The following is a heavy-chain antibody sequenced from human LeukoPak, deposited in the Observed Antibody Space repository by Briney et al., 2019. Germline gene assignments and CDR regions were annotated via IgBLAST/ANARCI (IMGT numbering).Heavy chain of an antibody. V-gene: IGHV2-5*02. D-gene: IGHD6-19*01. Sequence: ESGPKLVKPTQTLTLTCTFSGFSLSTSGVGVGWIRQPPGKALEWLALIYWDDDKRYSPSLKSRLTITKDTSKNQVVLTMTNMDPVDTATYYCAHRRGGRGPSSGWYWFDPWGQGTLVTVSS. J-gene: IGHJ5*02. CDR1: GFSLSTSGVG. CDR3: AHRRGGRGPSSGWYWFDP. CDR2: IYWDDDK.